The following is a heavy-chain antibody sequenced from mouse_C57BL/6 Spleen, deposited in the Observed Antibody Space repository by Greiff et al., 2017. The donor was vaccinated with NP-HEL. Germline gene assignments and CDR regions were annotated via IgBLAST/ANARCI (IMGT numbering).Heavy chain of an antibody. CDR1: GYTFTSYW. CDR3: ARRVVPWYFDV. CDR2: IDPNSGGT. J-gene: IGHJ1*03. D-gene: IGHD1-1*02. Sequence: VQLQQPGAELVKPGASVKLSCKASGYTFTSYWMHWVKQRPGRGLEWIGRIDPNSGGTKYNEKFKGKATLTVDTSSSTAYMELHSLTSEDSAVFFCARRVVPWYFDVWGTGTTVTVSS. V-gene: IGHV1-62-3*01.